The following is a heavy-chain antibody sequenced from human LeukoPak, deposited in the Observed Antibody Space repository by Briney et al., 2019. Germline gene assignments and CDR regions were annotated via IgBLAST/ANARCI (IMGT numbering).Heavy chain of an antibody. CDR3: ARVGGYDVGY. V-gene: IGHV4-39*07. CDR1: GGSISSSSYY. J-gene: IGHJ4*02. Sequence: PSETLSLTCTASGGSISSSSYYWGWIRQRPGKGLEWIGSIYYSGSTYYNPSLKSRVTISVDTSKNQFSLKLSSVTAADTAVYYCARVGGYDVGYWGQGTLVTVSS. CDR2: IYYSGST. D-gene: IGHD5-12*01.